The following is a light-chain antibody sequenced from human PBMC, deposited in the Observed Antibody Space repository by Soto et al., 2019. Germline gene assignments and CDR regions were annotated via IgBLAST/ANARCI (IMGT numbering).Light chain of an antibody. CDR1: NANIGAGYD. V-gene: IGLV1-40*01. CDR2: GNS. Sequence: QSVLTQPPSVSGAPGQRVTISCTGSNANIGAGYDVHWYQQLPGTAPKLLIYGNSNRPSGVPDRFSGSKSGTAASLAIAGLQAEDEADYYCQSYDTSLSGWYVFGTGTKVTVL. CDR3: QSYDTSLSGWYV. J-gene: IGLJ1*01.